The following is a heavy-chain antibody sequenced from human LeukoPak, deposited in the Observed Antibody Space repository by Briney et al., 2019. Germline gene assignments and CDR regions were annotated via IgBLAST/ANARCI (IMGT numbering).Heavy chain of an antibody. J-gene: IGHJ6*03. D-gene: IGHD4-17*01. Sequence: GGSLRLSCAASTFNFSSYNMNWVRQAPGKGLEWVSSISSSSSYIYYADSVKGRFTISRDNAKNSLYLQMNSLRAEDTAVYYCARVTVTTFSPTDYMDVWGKGTTVTISS. CDR1: TFNFSSYN. V-gene: IGHV3-21*01. CDR2: ISSSSSYI. CDR3: ARVTVTTFSPTDYMDV.